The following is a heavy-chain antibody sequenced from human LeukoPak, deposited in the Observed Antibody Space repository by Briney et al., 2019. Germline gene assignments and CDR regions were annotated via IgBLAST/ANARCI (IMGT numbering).Heavy chain of an antibody. CDR3: ARTTEGYAGGPGYSYYYYMDV. Sequence: SETLSLTCTVSGDSISSYYCSWIRQPPGKGLEWIGYIYYSGSTHYNPSLKSRVTISVDTSKNQVSLKLRSVTAADTAVYYCARTTEGYAGGPGYSYYYYMDVWGKGTTVTISS. D-gene: IGHD5-12*01. CDR1: GDSISSYY. CDR2: IYYSGST. J-gene: IGHJ6*03. V-gene: IGHV4-59*01.